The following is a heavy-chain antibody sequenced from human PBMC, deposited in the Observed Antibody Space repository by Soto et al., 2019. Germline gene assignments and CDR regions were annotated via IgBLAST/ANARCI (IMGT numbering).Heavy chain of an antibody. D-gene: IGHD6-19*01. V-gene: IGHV1-46*01. CDR3: ARDWIAVAASISFSQAFPLLDGMDL. CDR2: IYPRGGNI. Sequence: QVHLVQSGAEVKKPGASVKLSCKASGYSFVNYYINWVRQAPGQGLEWMGIIYPRGGNISYAQKFQGRVSMTSDTAASTVYMELTSLRSDDTAVYFCARDWIAVAASISFSQAFPLLDGMDLWGQGTTVTVSS. J-gene: IGHJ6*02. CDR1: GYSFVNYY.